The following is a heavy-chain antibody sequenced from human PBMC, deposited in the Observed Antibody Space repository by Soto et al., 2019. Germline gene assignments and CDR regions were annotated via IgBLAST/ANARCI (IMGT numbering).Heavy chain of an antibody. D-gene: IGHD3-16*01. CDR2: INHSGST. J-gene: IGHJ4*02. V-gene: IGHV4-34*01. CDR1: GGSFSGYY. CDR3: ARGGEMAKKSGLDY. Sequence: QVQLQQWGAGLLKPSETLSLTCAVYGGSFSGYYWSWIRQPPGKGLEWIGEINHSGSTNYNPSLKSRVTISEDTSKNQFSLKLSSVTAADTAVYYCARGGEMAKKSGLDYWGQGTLVTVSS.